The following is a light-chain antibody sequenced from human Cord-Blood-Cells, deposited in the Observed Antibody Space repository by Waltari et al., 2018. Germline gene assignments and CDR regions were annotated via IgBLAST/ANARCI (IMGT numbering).Light chain of an antibody. CDR1: QSISSW. Sequence: DLQMTQSPSTLSASVGDRVTITCRARQSISSWLAWYQQKPGKAPKLLIYDASSLESGVPSRFSGSGSGTEFTLTISSLQPDDFATDYCQQYNSYSGTFGQGTKVEIK. CDR3: QQYNSYSGT. CDR2: DAS. J-gene: IGKJ1*01. V-gene: IGKV1-5*01.